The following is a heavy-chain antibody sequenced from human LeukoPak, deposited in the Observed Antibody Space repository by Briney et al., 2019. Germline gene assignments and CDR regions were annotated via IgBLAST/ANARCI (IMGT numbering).Heavy chain of an antibody. CDR1: GFTFSSYG. J-gene: IGHJ6*02. V-gene: IGHV3-30*18. D-gene: IGHD6-19*01. CDR3: AKDSSGWTYYYYYGMDV. CDR2: ISYDGSNK. Sequence: PGGSLRLSCAASGFTFSSYGMHWVRQAPGKGLEWVAVISYDGSNKYYADSVKGRFTISRDNSKNTLYLQMNSLRAEDTAVYYCAKDSSGWTYYYYYGMDVWGQGTTVTVSS.